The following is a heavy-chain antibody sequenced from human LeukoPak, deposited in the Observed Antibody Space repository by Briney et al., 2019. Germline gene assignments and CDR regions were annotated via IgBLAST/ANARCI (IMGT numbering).Heavy chain of an antibody. CDR3: ARGNLLRNYYYGMDV. D-gene: IGHD2-15*01. V-gene: IGHV3-74*01. J-gene: IGHJ6*02. Sequence: GGSLRLSCAASGFTFSSYWMHWVRQAPGKGLVWVSRINSDGSSTSYADSVKGRFTTSRDNAKNTLYLQMNSLRAEGTAVYYCARGNLLRNYYYGMDVWGQGTTVTVSS. CDR2: INSDGSST. CDR1: GFTFSSYW.